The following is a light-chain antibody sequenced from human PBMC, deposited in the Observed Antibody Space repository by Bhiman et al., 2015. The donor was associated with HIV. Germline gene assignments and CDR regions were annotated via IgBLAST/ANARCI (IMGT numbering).Light chain of an antibody. CDR3: QAWDSGYV. CDR1: KLGDKY. J-gene: IGLJ1*01. V-gene: IGLV3-1*01. Sequence: SYELTQPPSVSVSPRQTASITCSGDKLGDKYVCWYQHQDNRRPSGIPERFSGSNSGNTATLTISGTQPMDEGDFYCQAWDSGYVFGPGTKVTVL. CDR2: QDN.